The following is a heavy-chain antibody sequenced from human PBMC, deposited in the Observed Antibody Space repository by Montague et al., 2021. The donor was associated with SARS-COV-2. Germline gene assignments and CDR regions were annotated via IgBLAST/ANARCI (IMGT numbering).Heavy chain of an antibody. Sequence: SDTLSLTRAVYGGSFSGYFWSWIRQTPGRGLEWIGEINHGGTADXNPSLKSRVTLSVDTSKAQFSLILTSVTAADTAVYYCARERGRGVDYFDPWGQGTLVTVSS. J-gene: IGHJ5*02. CDR2: INHGGTA. V-gene: IGHV4-34*01. CDR1: GGSFSGYF. CDR3: ARERGRGVDYFDP. D-gene: IGHD4-11*01.